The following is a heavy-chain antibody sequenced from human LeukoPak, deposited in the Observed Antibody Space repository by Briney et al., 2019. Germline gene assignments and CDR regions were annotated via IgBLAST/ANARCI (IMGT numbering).Heavy chain of an antibody. V-gene: IGHV3-30*04. J-gene: IGHJ4*02. CDR3: ARDLSMGYSVDY. CDR2: ISWDGNVK. CDR1: VFTFSSHS. D-gene: IGHD2-21*01. Sequence: GGSLRLSCAASVFTFSSHSMHWVRQAPCKGQEWLAFISWDGNVKTCADSVEGRFTISRDSPKNTLFLQMNSLRAEDTAVYYCARDLSMGYSVDYWGQGTLVTVSS.